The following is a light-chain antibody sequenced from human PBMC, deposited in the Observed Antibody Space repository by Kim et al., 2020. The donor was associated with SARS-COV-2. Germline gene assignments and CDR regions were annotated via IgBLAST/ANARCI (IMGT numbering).Light chain of an antibody. J-gene: IGLJ6*01. CDR1: SLRTYY. Sequence: SSELTQDPAMSVALGQTVRITCQGDSLRTYYASWYQQKPGQAPVLVIYGQNNRPSGIPDRVSGSRSGNTSSLTITGAQAEDEADYYCNSRDNSGNQVFGGGTKVTVL. V-gene: IGLV3-19*01. CDR3: NSRDNSGNQV. CDR2: GQN.